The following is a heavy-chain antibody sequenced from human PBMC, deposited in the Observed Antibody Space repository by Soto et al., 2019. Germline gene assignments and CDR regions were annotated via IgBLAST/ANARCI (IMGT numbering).Heavy chain of an antibody. CDR1: GGSFSGYY. D-gene: IGHD4-17*01. Sequence: SETLSLTCAVYGGSFSGYYWSWIRQPPGKGLEWIGEINHSGSTNYNPSLKSRVTISVDTSKNQFSLKLSSVTAADTAVYYCARGRRGSLRGRRDYVLRYYFDYWGQGTLVTVSS. CDR2: INHSGST. V-gene: IGHV4-34*01. J-gene: IGHJ4*02. CDR3: ARGRRGSLRGRRDYVLRYYFDY.